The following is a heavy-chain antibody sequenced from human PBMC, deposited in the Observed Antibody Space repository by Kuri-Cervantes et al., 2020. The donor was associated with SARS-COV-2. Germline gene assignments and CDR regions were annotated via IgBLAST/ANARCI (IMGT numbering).Heavy chain of an antibody. CDR1: GLTFNSYW. Sequence: GGSLRLSCAASGLTFNSYWMSWVRQAPGKGLEWVANIKQDGSERYYVDSVKGRFTISRDNAKNSLYLQMDSLRADDTAVYYCANPTGHYYYGMDVWGQGTTVTVSS. CDR2: IKQDGSER. J-gene: IGHJ6*02. V-gene: IGHV3-7*05. CDR3: ANPTGHYYYGMDV.